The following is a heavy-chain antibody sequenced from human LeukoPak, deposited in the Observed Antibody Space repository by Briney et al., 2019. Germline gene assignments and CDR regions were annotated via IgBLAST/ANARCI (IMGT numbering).Heavy chain of an antibody. Sequence: GATVKISCKASGYTFTDYYMHWVQQAPGKGLERMGRVDPEDGETIYAEKFQGRVTITADTSTDTAYMELSSLRSEDTAVYYCATDLLIAAAGPSLDYWGQGTLVTVSS. CDR2: VDPEDGET. CDR3: ATDLLIAAAGPSLDY. J-gene: IGHJ4*02. V-gene: IGHV1-69-2*01. CDR1: GYTFTDYY. D-gene: IGHD6-13*01.